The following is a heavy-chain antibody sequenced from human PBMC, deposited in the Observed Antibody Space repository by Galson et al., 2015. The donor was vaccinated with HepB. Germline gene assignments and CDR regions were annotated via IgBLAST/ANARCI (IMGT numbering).Heavy chain of an antibody. CDR1: GFTLSRNY. CDR2: IYSGGST. D-gene: IGHD3-10*01. Sequence: SLRLSCAASGFTLSRNYMSWVRPAPGKGLEWVSVIYSGGSTYYADSVKGRLTISRHKSKNTLYLQMNSLRAEDTAVYYCARAHGSGSLYGMDVWGQGTTVTVSS. J-gene: IGHJ6*02. V-gene: IGHV3-53*04. CDR3: ARAHGSGSLYGMDV.